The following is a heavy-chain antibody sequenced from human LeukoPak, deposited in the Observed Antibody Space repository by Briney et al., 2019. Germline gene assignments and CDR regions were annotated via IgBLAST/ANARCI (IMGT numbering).Heavy chain of an antibody. D-gene: IGHD3-22*01. CDR2: IYSGGST. J-gene: IGHJ6*02. Sequence: GGSLRLSCAASGFTVSSNYMSWVRQAPGKGLEWVSVIYSGGSTYYADSVKGRFTISRDNSKNTLYLQMNSLRAEDTAVYYCARLYYYDSSGYYGTDGNYYYYGMDVWGQGTTVTVSS. CDR3: ARLYYYDSSGYYGTDGNYYYYGMDV. CDR1: GFTVSSNY. V-gene: IGHV3-66*01.